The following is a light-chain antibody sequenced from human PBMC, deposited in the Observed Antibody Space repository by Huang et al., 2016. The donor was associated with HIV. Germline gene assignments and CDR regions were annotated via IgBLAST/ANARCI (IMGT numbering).Light chain of an antibody. CDR3: QQYGSSPLT. J-gene: IGKJ4*01. V-gene: IGKV3-20*01. Sequence: EIVLTQSPGTLSLSPGESATLSCRASQSLTFTSTLLAWYQQKPGQAPRLRIDGASSRATGIPDRFTGGGSGTDFTLTISRLEPEDFAVYYCQQYGSSPLTFGGGTKVEI. CDR2: GAS. CDR1: QSLTFTSTL.